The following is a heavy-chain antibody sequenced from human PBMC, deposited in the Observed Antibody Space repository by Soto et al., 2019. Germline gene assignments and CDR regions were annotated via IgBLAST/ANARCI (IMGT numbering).Heavy chain of an antibody. CDR3: AADPRHCSSTSCPRTPNWFDP. D-gene: IGHD2-2*01. CDR1: VLTLTSSA. Sequence: VKGSCKGAVLTLTSSAVQWVRQARGQRLEWIGWIVVGSGNTNYAQKFQERVTITRDMSTSTAYMELSSLRSEDTAVYYCAADPRHCSSTSCPRTPNWFDPWGQGTLVTVS. V-gene: IGHV1-58*01. CDR2: IVVGSGNT. J-gene: IGHJ5*02.